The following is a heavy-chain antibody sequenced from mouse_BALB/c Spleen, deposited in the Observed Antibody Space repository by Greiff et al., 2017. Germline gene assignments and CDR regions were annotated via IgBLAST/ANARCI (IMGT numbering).Heavy chain of an antibody. CDR3: ARGNSYFDY. D-gene: IGHD2-1*01. CDR1: GYTFTSYW. V-gene: IGHV1S81*02. Sequence: QVQLQQPGAELVKPGASVKLSCKASGYTFTSYWMHWVKQRPGQGLEWIGEINPSNGRTNYNEKFKSKATLTVDKSSSTAYMQLSSLTSEDSAVYYCARGNSYFDYWGQGTTLTVSS. J-gene: IGHJ2*01. CDR2: INPSNGRT.